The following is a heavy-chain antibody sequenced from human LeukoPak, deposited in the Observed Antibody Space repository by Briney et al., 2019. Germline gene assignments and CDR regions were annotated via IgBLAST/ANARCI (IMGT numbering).Heavy chain of an antibody. J-gene: IGHJ4*02. CDR1: EFTFSSYS. Sequence: PGGSLRLSCAASEFTFSSYSMNWVRQAPGKGLEWVSSISSSSSYIYYADSVKGRFTISRDNAKNSLYLQMNSLRAEDTAVYYCARVGWNNGNYWGQGTLVTVSS. CDR3: ARVGWNNGNY. V-gene: IGHV3-21*01. CDR2: ISSSSSYI. D-gene: IGHD1/OR15-1a*01.